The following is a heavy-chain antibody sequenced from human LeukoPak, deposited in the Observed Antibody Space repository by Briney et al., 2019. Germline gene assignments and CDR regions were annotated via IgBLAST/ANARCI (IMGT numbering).Heavy chain of an antibody. V-gene: IGHV3-11*01. CDR2: ISSSGSTI. J-gene: IGHJ1*01. CDR3: AITYSSSWYEYFQH. D-gene: IGHD6-13*01. Sequence: GGSLRLSCAASGFTFSDYYMSWIRQAPGKGLEWVSYISSSGSTIYYADSVKGRFTISRDNAKNSLYLQMSSLRAEDTAVYYCAITYSSSWYEYFQHWGQGTLVTVSS. CDR1: GFTFSDYY.